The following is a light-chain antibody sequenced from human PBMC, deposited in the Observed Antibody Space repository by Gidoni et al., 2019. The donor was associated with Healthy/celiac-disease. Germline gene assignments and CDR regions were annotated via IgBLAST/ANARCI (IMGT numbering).Light chain of an antibody. Sequence: EIVLTQSPGTLSLSPGDRATLSCSASQSVRSSYLAWYQQKPGQAPRLLIYGASSRATGIPDRFSGSGSGTDFTLTISRLESEDFAVYYCQQYGSSPRFTFGPGTKVDIK. CDR2: GAS. CDR3: QQYGSSPRFT. V-gene: IGKV3-20*01. J-gene: IGKJ3*01. CDR1: QSVRSSY.